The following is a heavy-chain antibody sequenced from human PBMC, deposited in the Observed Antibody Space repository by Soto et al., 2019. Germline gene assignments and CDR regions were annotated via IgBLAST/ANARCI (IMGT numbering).Heavy chain of an antibody. J-gene: IGHJ4*02. CDR1: DFTFSNAW. CDR2: IKSKTHGGTT. Sequence: GGSLRLSCVASDFTFSNAWINWVRQAPGKGLEWVGRIKSKTHGGTTDFAAPVKGRFAISRDDSKNMVYLQMNSLKTEDTGIYYCAKRGNDILTGYHGFDYWGQGTLVTVSS. V-gene: IGHV3-15*07. D-gene: IGHD3-9*01. CDR3: AKRGNDILTGYHGFDY.